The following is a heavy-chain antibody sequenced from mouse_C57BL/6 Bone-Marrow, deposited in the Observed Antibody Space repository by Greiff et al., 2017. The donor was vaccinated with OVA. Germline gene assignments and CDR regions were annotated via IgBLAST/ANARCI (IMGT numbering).Heavy chain of an antibody. D-gene: IGHD1-1*01. J-gene: IGHJ2*01. CDR1: GFTFTDYY. CDR2: IRNKANGYTT. Sequence: EVQGVESGGGLVQPGGSLSLSCAASGFTFTDYYMSWVRQPPGKALEWLGFIRNKANGYTTEYSASVTGRFTISRDNSHSILYLQMNALRAEDSATYYCARYPRSFYYFDYWGQGTTLTVSS. CDR3: ARYPRSFYYFDY. V-gene: IGHV7-3*01.